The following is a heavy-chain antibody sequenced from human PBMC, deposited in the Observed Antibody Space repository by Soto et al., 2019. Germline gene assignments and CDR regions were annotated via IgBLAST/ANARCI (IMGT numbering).Heavy chain of an antibody. D-gene: IGHD2-2*03. CDR3: VRWIGFGDP. CDR2: LSGGGAGT. Sequence: EVQLVESGGGVVQPGGSLRLSCAASGVIINAYGVTWVRQPPAKGLEWLSGLSGGGAGTFYADSVKGRFTISRYEPKNPAYLQINSLGAEDTAVYYCVRWIGFGDPWGEGTLVTVSS. CDR1: GVIINAYG. J-gene: IGHJ5*02. V-gene: IGHV3-23*04.